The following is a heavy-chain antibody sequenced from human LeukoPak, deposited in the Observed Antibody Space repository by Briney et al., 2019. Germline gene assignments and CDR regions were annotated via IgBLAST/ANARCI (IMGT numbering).Heavy chain of an antibody. CDR1: GYTFTGYY. D-gene: IGHD3-10*01. Sequence: ASVKVSCKASGYTFTGYYMHWVRQAPGQGLELMGWINPNSGGTNYAQKFQGRVTMTRDTSISTAYMELSRLRSDDTAVYYCARDGYYGSGRFRVWFDPWGQGTLVTVSS. J-gene: IGHJ5*02. CDR3: ARDGYYGSGRFRVWFDP. CDR2: INPNSGGT. V-gene: IGHV1-2*02.